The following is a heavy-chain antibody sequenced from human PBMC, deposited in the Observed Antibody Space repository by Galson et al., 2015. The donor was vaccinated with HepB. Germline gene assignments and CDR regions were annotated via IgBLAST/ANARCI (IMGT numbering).Heavy chain of an antibody. CDR2: IRYSGNT. J-gene: IGHJ4*02. Sequence: LSLTCTVSRVSIGSGDFYWSWIRQPPGKDLEWIGYIRYSGNTYYNPSLKSRVTISIDTSQNQFSLKLTSVTAADTAVYYCARCGGSYPYYFDYWGQGALVTVSS. CDR1: RVSIGSGDFY. V-gene: IGHV4-30-4*01. CDR3: ARCGGSYPYYFDY. D-gene: IGHD1-26*01.